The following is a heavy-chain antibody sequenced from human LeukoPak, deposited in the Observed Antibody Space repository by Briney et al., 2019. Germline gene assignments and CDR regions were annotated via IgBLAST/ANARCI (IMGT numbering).Heavy chain of an antibody. V-gene: IGHV3-7*01. CDR3: ARDGDLYDFWSGYLDY. CDR2: IKQDGSEK. Sequence: GGSLRLSCAASGFTFSSYWMSWVRQAPGKGREWVANIKQDGSEKNYVDSVKGRFTISRDNAKNSLYLQMNSLRAEDTAVYYCARDGDLYDFWSGYLDYWGQGTLVTVSS. D-gene: IGHD3-3*01. J-gene: IGHJ4*02. CDR1: GFTFSSYW.